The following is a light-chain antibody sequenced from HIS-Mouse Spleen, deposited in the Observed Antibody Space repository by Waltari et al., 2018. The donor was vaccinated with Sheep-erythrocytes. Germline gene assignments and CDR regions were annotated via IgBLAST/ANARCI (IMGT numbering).Light chain of an antibody. CDR2: EVS. CDR3: SSYAGSNNFEV. CDR1: SSDVGGSNY. J-gene: IGLJ3*02. V-gene: IGLV2-8*01. Sequence: QSALTQPPSASGSPGQSVTISCPGTSSDVGGSNYVSWYQQHPGKAPKPMIYEVSKRPSGVPDRFSGSKSGNTASLTVSGLQAEDEADYYCSSYAGSNNFEVFGGGTKLTVL.